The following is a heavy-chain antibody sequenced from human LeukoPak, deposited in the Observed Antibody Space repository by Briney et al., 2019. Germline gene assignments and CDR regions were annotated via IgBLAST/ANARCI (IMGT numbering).Heavy chain of an antibody. J-gene: IGHJ4*02. Sequence: ASVKVSCKASGYTFSGNFIHWVRQAPGLGLEWMGWINPNTGGTNSAEKFQGRVTLTRDTSLTTVYMELTSLRSDDTAVYYCARDPPAYPCTTTRCYPEVDYWGQGTLVTVSS. CDR3: ARDPPAYPCTTTRCYPEVDY. V-gene: IGHV1-2*02. D-gene: IGHD2-2*01. CDR2: INPNTGGT. CDR1: GYTFSGNF.